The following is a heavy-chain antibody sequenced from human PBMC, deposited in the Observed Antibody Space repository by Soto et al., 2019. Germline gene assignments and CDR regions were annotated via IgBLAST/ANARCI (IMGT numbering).Heavy chain of an antibody. CDR1: GFTFTTSW. J-gene: IGHJ4*02. CDR2: IKSKTDGGTT. Sequence: GGSLRLSCAASGFTFTTSWMNWVRQTPGKGLEWVGRIKSKTDGGTTDYAAPVKGRFTISRDDSKNTLYLQMNSLKTEDTAVYYCTTENTPVLMVPFDYWGQGTLVTVPQ. CDR3: TTENTPVLMVPFDY. D-gene: IGHD2-8*01. V-gene: IGHV3-15*07.